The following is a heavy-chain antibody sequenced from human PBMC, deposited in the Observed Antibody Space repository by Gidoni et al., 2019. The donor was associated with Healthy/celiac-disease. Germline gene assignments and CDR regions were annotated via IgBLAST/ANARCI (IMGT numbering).Heavy chain of an antibody. V-gene: IGHV3-23*01. CDR3: AKGRRRGVPAEYYFDY. J-gene: IGHJ4*02. CDR1: GFTCSSHA. D-gene: IGHD2-2*01. CDR2: ILGSGGRT. Sequence: EVQLLESGGGLVQPGGSLRLSCAAAGFTCSSHAMSWVRQAPGKGLEWFSAILGSGGRTSYAASVKCRFTISRDNSKNTLYLQMNSLRAEDTAVYYCAKGRRRGVPAEYYFDYWGQGTLVTVSS.